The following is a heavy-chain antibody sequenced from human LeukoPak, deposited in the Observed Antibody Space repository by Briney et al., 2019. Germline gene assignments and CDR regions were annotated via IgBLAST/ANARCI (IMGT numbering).Heavy chain of an antibody. Sequence: GASVKVSCKASGYTFTSYGISWVRQAPGQGLEWMGWISAYNGNTNYAQKFQGRVTMTRDTSISTAYMELSRLRSDDTAVYYCARPLRYFDWPTPTPPDYWGQGTLVTVSS. CDR1: GYTFTSYG. J-gene: IGHJ4*02. CDR2: ISAYNGNT. D-gene: IGHD3-9*01. V-gene: IGHV1-18*01. CDR3: ARPLRYFDWPTPTPPDY.